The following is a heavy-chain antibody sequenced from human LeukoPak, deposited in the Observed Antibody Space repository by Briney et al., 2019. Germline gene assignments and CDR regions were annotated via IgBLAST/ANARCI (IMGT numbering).Heavy chain of an antibody. CDR3: AKDRRDGYNYFDY. J-gene: IGHJ4*02. CDR1: GFTFSSYG. V-gene: IGHV3-30*18. CDR2: ISYDGSNK. Sequence: GGSLRLSCAASGFTFSSYGMQGGRQARGEGLGGVAVISYDGSNKYYADSVKGRFTISRDNSKNTLYLQMNSLRAEDTAVYYCAKDRRDGYNYFDYWGQGTLVTVSS. D-gene: IGHD5-24*01.